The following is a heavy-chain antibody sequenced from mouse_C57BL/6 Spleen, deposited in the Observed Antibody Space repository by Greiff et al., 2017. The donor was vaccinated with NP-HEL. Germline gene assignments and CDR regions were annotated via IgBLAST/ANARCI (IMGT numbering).Heavy chain of an antibody. CDR3: ARSGITTVVAPAY. CDR1: GYTFTSYW. Sequence: VKLQQPGAELVRPGSSVKLSCKASGYTFTSYWMDWVKQRPGQGLEWIGNIYPSDSETHYNQKFKDKATLTVDKSSSTAYMQLSSLTSEDSAVYYCARSGITTVVAPAYWGQGTLVTVSA. V-gene: IGHV1-61*01. CDR2: IYPSDSET. D-gene: IGHD1-1*01. J-gene: IGHJ3*01.